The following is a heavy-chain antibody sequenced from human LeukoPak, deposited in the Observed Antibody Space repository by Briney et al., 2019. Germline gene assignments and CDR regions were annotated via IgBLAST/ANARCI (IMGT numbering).Heavy chain of an antibody. Sequence: SETLSLTCAVYGGSFSGYYWSWIRQPPGKGLEWIGEINHSGSTNYNPSLKSRVTISVDTSKNQFSLKLSSVTAADTAVYHCARLLSYIRNWFDPWGQGTLVTVSS. CDR2: INHSGST. J-gene: IGHJ5*02. CDR3: ARLLSYIRNWFDP. CDR1: GGSFSGYY. D-gene: IGHD3-10*01. V-gene: IGHV4-34*01.